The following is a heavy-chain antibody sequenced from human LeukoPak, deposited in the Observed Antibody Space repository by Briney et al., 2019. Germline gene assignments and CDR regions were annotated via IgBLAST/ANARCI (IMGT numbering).Heavy chain of an antibody. CDR1: GFTFSSYA. CDR3: ATLSGDSHGYDY. Sequence: GRSLRLSCTASGFTFSSYAMHWGRQAPGKGLEWVAVILHDGSNKQYADSVKGRFTISRDNSKNTLYLQINSLRAEDTAVYYCATLSGDSHGYDYWGLGTLVTVSS. V-gene: IGHV3-30*03. CDR2: ILHDGSNK. D-gene: IGHD5-18*01. J-gene: IGHJ4*02.